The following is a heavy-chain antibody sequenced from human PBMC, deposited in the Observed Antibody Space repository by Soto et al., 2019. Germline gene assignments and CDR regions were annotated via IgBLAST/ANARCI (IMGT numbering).Heavy chain of an antibody. CDR1: GFTFDDYA. CDR3: AKDIPLLDHGGNSVRYYYDYSRDV. CDR2: ISWNSGSI. D-gene: IGHD2-21*02. J-gene: IGHJ6*02. Sequence: GGSLRLSCAASGFTFDDYAMHWVRQAPGKGLEWVSGISWNSGSIGYADSVKGRFTISRDNAKNSLYLQMNSLRAEDTALYYGAKDIPLLDHGGNSVRYYYDYSRDVVCQGXTVTV. V-gene: IGHV3-9*01.